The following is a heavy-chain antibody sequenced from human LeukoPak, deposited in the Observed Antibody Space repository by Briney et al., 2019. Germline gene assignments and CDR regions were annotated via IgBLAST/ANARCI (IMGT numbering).Heavy chain of an antibody. D-gene: IGHD1-1*01. J-gene: IGHJ4*02. Sequence: GGSLRLSCSASGFTFSSYAMTWVRQAPGKGLEWVSLISSSGGSTYYTDSVKGRFTISRDNSKNTLYLHMNSLRAEDTAVYYCAKDESPTGTVFFFDTWGQGTLVTVSS. V-gene: IGHV3-23*01. CDR2: ISSSGGST. CDR1: GFTFSSYA. CDR3: AKDESPTGTVFFFDT.